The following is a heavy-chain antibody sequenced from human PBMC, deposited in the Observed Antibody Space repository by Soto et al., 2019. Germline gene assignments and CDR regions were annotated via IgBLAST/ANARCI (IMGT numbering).Heavy chain of an antibody. Sequence: VRPLRLPCGASWGQFGALGMRRVRKAPGKGLEWVAMIWSDGSKEYYADSVKGRFTITRDNSKNMVFLQMDSLRAEDTAVYYCARDKGTTCLDTWGQGNMVTVSS. V-gene: IGHV3-33*01. CDR2: IWSDGSKE. D-gene: IGHD1-1*01. CDR3: ARDKGTTCLDT. CDR1: WGQFGALG. J-gene: IGHJ5*02.